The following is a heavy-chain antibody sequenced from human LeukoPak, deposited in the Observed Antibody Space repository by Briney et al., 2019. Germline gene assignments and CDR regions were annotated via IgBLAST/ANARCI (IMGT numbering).Heavy chain of an antibody. CDR3: ARVGYYYCSSTSCYPDI. CDR2: IIPIFGTA. D-gene: IGHD2-2*01. Sequence: SVKVSCKASGGTFSSYAISWVRQAPGQGLEWMGGIIPIFGTANYAQKFQGRVTITADESTSTAYMELSSLRSEDTAVYYCARVGYYYCSSTSCYPDIWGQGTMVTVSS. CDR1: GGTFSSYA. J-gene: IGHJ3*02. V-gene: IGHV1-69*13.